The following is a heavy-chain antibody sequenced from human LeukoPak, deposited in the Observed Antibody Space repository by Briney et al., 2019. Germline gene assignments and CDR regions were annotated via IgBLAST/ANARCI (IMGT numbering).Heavy chain of an antibody. CDR1: GGSISSSSYY. V-gene: IGHV4-39*01. Sequence: PSETLSLTCTVSGGSISSSSYYWGWIRQPPGRGLEWIAGIYLTATPYYSPSLKSRGPISVDSSRNQFSLTLSSMTAADAAVYYCASGEGYSSGWFDYWGQGTLVTVSS. CDR3: ASGEGYSSGWFDY. CDR2: IYLTATP. D-gene: IGHD6-19*01. J-gene: IGHJ5*01.